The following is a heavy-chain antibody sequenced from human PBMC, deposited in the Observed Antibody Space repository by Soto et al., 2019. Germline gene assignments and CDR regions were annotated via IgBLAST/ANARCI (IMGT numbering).Heavy chain of an antibody. V-gene: IGHV3-23*01. CDR1: GFTFSSYA. CDR2: ISGSGGST. J-gene: IGHJ6*03. CDR3: AKDQLDPELGSMVYGYMDV. Sequence: GGSLRLSCAASGFTFSSYAMSWVRQAPGKGLEWVSAISGSGGSTYYADSVKGRFTISRDNSKNTLYLQMNSLRAEDTAVYYCAKDQLDPELGSMVYGYMDVWGKGTTVTVSS. D-gene: IGHD2-8*01.